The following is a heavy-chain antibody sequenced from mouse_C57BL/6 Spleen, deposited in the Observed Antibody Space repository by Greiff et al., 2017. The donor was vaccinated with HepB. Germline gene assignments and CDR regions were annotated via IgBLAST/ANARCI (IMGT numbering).Heavy chain of an antibody. CDR3: ARGGTGRFAY. Sequence: QVQLQQPGAELVRPGSSVKLSCKASGYTFTSYWMDWVKQRPGQGLEWIGNIYPSDSETHYNQKFKDKATLTVDKSSSTAYMQLSSLTSEDSAVYDCARGGTGRFAYWGQGTLVTVSA. CDR1: GYTFTSYW. CDR2: IYPSDSET. V-gene: IGHV1-61*01. J-gene: IGHJ3*01. D-gene: IGHD3-1*01.